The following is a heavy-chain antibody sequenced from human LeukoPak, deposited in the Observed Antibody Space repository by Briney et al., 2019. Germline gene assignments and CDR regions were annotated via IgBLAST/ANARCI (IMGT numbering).Heavy chain of an antibody. Sequence: ASVKVSCKASGYTFTSYGISWVRQAPGQGMGWMGWISAYNGNTNYAQKLQGRVTMTTDTSTSTAYMELRSLRSDDTAVYYCARVGAYYYGSGSLDYWGQGTLVTVSS. J-gene: IGHJ4*02. CDR2: ISAYNGNT. D-gene: IGHD3-10*01. CDR1: GYTFTSYG. CDR3: ARVGAYYYGSGSLDY. V-gene: IGHV1-18*01.